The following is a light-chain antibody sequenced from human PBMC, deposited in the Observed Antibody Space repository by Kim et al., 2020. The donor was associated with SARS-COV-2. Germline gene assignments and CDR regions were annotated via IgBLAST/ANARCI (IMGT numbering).Light chain of an antibody. J-gene: IGLJ3*02. CDR1: ALPKKY. Sequence: SYELTQPPSVSVSPGQTARITCSGDALPKKYAYWYQQKSGQAPVLVIYEDSKRPSGIPERFSGSSSGTMATLTISGAQVEDEADYYCYSTDSSGNHRVFGGGTQLNV. CDR2: EDS. CDR3: YSTDSSGNHRV. V-gene: IGLV3-10*01.